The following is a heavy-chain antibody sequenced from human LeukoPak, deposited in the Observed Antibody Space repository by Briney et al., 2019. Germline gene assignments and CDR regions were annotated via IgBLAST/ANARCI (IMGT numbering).Heavy chain of an antibody. Sequence: GESLKISCKGSGSNFATYWITWVRQMPGKGLEWMGVFYPGDSDSKYRPSFQGQVTISADQSISTAYLHWSSLKASDTAIYYCARGLGELLPPDAFDLWGQGTLVTVSS. CDR3: ARGLGELLPPDAFDL. CDR2: FYPGDSDS. J-gene: IGHJ3*01. V-gene: IGHV5-51*01. D-gene: IGHD3-16*01. CDR1: GSNFATYW.